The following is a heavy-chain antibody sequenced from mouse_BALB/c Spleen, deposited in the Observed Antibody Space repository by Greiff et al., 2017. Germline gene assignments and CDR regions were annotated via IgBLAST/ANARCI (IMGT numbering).Heavy chain of an antibody. V-gene: IGHV5-9*03. D-gene: IGHD2-4*01. Sequence: DVMLVESGGGLVKPGGSLKLSCAASGFTFSSYTMSWVRQTPEKRLEWVATISSGGGNTYYPDSVKGRFTISRDNAKNNLYLQMSSLRSEDTALYYCARPNYDYDFAYWGQGTLVTVSA. J-gene: IGHJ3*01. CDR3: ARPNYDYDFAY. CDR1: GFTFSSYT. CDR2: ISSGGGNT.